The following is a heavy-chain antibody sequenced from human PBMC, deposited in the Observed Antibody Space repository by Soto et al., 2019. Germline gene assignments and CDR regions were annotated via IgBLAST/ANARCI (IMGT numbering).Heavy chain of an antibody. CDR1: EFTFSRYG. CDR2: IWADGRNE. Sequence: QVRLVESGGCVVQPGRSLRLSCAASEFTFSRYGMHWVRQAPGKGLQWGGVIWADGRNEVYAESVKGRFSISRDNSKNILYLQMNSLRAEDTAVYYCARERTFGASKHNYMDVWGTGITVTVSS. J-gene: IGHJ6*03. CDR3: ARERTFGASKHNYMDV. V-gene: IGHV3-33*01. D-gene: IGHD3-10*01.